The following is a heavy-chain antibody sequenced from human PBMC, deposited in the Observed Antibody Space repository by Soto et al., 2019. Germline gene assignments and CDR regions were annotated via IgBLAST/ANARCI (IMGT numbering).Heavy chain of an antibody. CDR1: GGTFSSYA. V-gene: IGHV1-69*01. Sequence: QVQLVQSGAEVKKPGSSVKVSCKASGGTFSSYAISWVRQAPGQGLEWMGGIIPIFGTANYAQKFQGRVTITADESTSTAYMELSSLRSEDTAVYYCAGPEYYYDSSGYYHYYGMDVWGQGTTVTVSS. CDR3: AGPEYYYDSSGYYHYYGMDV. J-gene: IGHJ6*02. D-gene: IGHD3-22*01. CDR2: IIPIFGTA.